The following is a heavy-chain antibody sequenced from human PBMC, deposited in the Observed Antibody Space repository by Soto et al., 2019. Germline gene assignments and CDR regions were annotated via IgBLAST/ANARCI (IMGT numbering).Heavy chain of an antibody. J-gene: IGHJ4*02. Sequence: QVQLVQSGAEVKKPGSSVKVSCKASGGSFSSYAISWVRQAPGQGLEWMGGIIPIFGTPSYAQKFQGRVTITADESTSTAYMGLNSVRSEDMAVYYRAREYRSSSGRFDNWGQGTLVAVSS. CDR1: GGSFSSYA. CDR3: AREYRSSSGRFDN. CDR2: IIPIFGTP. D-gene: IGHD6-6*01. V-gene: IGHV1-69*01.